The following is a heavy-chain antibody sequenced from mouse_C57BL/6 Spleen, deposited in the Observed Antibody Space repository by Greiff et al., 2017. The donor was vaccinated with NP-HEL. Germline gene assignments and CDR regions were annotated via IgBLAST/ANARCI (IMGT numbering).Heavy chain of an antibody. CDR1: GYTFTDYY. CDR2: IYPGSGNT. CDR3: ARGGAY. J-gene: IGHJ3*01. V-gene: IGHV1-76*01. Sequence: VKLMESGAELVRPGASVKLSCKASGYTFTDYYINWVKQRPGQGLEWIARIYPGSGNTYYNEKFKGKATLTAEKSSSTAYMQLSSLTSEDSAVYFCARGGAYWGQGTLVTVSA.